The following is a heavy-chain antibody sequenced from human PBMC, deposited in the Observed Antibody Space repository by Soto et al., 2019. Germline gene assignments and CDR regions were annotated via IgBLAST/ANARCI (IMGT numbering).Heavy chain of an antibody. J-gene: IGHJ4*02. CDR1: GFTFSSYG. CDR3: AKDEGAHYGDYTVDY. D-gene: IGHD4-17*01. V-gene: IGHV3-30*18. Sequence: GGSLRLSCAASGFTFSSYGMHWVRQAPGKGLEWVAVISYDGSNKYYADSVKGRFTISRDNSKNTLYLQMNSLRAEDTAVYYCAKDEGAHYGDYTVDYWGQGTLVTVSS. CDR2: ISYDGSNK.